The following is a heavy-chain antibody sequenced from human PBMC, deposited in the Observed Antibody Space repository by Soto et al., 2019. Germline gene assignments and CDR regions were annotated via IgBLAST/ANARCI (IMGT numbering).Heavy chain of an antibody. V-gene: IGHV4-34*01. CDR1: GGSFSGYY. D-gene: IGHD3-3*01. CDR3: ARSQGIFGVVITYNWFDP. Sequence: ETLSLIFAVYGGSFSGYYWSLIRQPPGKGLEWIGEINHSGSTNYNPSLKSRVTISVDTSKNQFSLKLSSVTAADTAVYYCARSQGIFGVVITYNWFDPWGQGTLVTVSS. J-gene: IGHJ5*02. CDR2: INHSGST.